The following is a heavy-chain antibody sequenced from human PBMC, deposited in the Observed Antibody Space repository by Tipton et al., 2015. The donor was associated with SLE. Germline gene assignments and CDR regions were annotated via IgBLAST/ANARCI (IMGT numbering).Heavy chain of an antibody. CDR2: ISYSGAT. V-gene: IGHV4-39*07. Sequence: TLSLTCTVSGASVSSRSYYWNWVRQPAGKGLEWIASISYSGATYYNPSLKSRVIISLDTSRNHFSLKLTSVTAADTAVYFCARDRDIVLEPVPIPPAFDIWGQGTTVTVSS. CDR1: GASVSSRSYY. CDR3: ARDRDIVLEPVPIPPAFDI. J-gene: IGHJ3*02. D-gene: IGHD2-8*02.